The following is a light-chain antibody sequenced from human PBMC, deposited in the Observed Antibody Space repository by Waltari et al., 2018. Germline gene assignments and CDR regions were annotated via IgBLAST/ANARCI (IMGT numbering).Light chain of an antibody. Sequence: DIQMTQSPSSLSASVGDRVTITCRASQSISSYLNWYQQKPGKAPNLLIFGASSLQSGVPSRFSGSGSGTDFTLTISSLQPEDFATYSCQQSYSTPYTFGQGT. CDR3: QQSYSTPYT. CDR1: QSISSY. V-gene: IGKV1-39*01. CDR2: GAS. J-gene: IGKJ2*01.